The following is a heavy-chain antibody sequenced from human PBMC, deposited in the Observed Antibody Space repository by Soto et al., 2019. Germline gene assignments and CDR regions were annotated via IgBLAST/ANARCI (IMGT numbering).Heavy chain of an antibody. Sequence: GASVKVSSKASGYTFTNYLMHWVRQAPGQGLEWMGIINPSGGSTTYAQKFQGRIILTRDTSTKTVYMELGSLRSEDTAVYYCARDQGSRPLYGMDVWGQGTTVTV. V-gene: IGHV1-46*01. CDR3: ARDQGSRPLYGMDV. J-gene: IGHJ6*02. CDR2: INPSGGST. D-gene: IGHD2-2*02. CDR1: GYTFTNYL.